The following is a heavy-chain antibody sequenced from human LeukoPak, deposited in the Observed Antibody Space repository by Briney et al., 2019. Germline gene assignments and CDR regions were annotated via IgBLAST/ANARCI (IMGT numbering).Heavy chain of an antibody. V-gene: IGHV7-4-1*02. Sequence: ASVKVPCKASGYTFTSYAMNWVRQAPGQGLEWMGWINTNTGNPTHAQGFTGRFVFSLDTFVSTAYLQISSLKAEDTAVYYCARDRSEMATLGYWGQGTLVTVSS. J-gene: IGHJ4*02. CDR3: ARDRSEMATLGY. CDR1: GYTFTSYA. D-gene: IGHD5-24*01. CDR2: INTNTGNP.